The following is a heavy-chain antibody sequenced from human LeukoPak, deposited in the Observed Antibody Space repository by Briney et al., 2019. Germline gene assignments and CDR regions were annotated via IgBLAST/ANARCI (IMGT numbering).Heavy chain of an antibody. V-gene: IGHV4-59*08. CDR2: IYYSGST. D-gene: IGHD3-22*01. CDR3: ARTTYYYDSSGYYVYFGY. CDR1: GGSISSYY. J-gene: IGHJ4*02. Sequence: PSETLSLTCTVSGGSISSYYWSWIRQPPGKGLEWIGYIYYSGSTNYNPSLKSRVTISVDTSKNQFSLKLSSVTAADTAVYYCARTTYYYDSSGYYVYFGYWGQGTLVTVSS.